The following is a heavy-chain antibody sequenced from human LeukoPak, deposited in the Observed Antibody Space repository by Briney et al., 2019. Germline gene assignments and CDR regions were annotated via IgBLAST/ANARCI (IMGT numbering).Heavy chain of an antibody. CDR1: GFTFSSYW. CDR2: TKQDGSEK. Sequence: GGSLRLSCAVSGFTFSSYWMSWVRQAPGKGLEWVANTKQDGSEKYYVDSVKGRFTISRDNAKNSLYLQMNSLRAEDTAVYYCARMDGGILLFSDAFDIWGQGTMVTVSS. V-gene: IGHV3-7*01. J-gene: IGHJ3*02. D-gene: IGHD2-21*02. CDR3: ARMDGGILLFSDAFDI.